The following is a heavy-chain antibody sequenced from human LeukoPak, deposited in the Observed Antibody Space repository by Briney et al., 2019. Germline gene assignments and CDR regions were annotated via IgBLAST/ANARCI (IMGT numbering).Heavy chain of an antibody. CDR2: IYYSGST. D-gene: IGHD3-10*01. V-gene: IGHV4-31*03. CDR1: GGSISSSSYY. CDR3: ARDWDSGSRFDY. Sequence: SETLSLTCTVSGGSISSSSYYWTWIRQHPGKGLEWIGYIYYSGSTYYNPSLKSRVTLSVDTSKNQFSLKVRSVTAADTAVYYCARDWDSGSRFDYWGQGTLVTVSS. J-gene: IGHJ4*02.